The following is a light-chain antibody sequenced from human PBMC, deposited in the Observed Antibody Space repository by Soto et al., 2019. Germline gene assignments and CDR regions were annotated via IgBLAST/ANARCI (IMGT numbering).Light chain of an antibody. CDR1: QRVSSNY. CDR2: GAF. CDR3: QRYGGSLPFT. Sequence: EIVLTQSPGTLSSSPGEIATLSCRASQRVSSNYLAWYQQKPGQPPRLLIYGAFTRATGIPDRFSGSGSGTDFTLTISRLEPDDFAGYFCQRYGGSLPFTFGQGTKVEI. V-gene: IGKV3-20*01. J-gene: IGKJ2*01.